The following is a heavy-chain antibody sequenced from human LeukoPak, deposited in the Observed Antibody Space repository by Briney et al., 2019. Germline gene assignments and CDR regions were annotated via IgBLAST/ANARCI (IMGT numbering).Heavy chain of an antibody. CDR3: TRDWAMASDY. J-gene: IGHJ4*02. CDR1: GFTFSSHW. Sequence: GGSLRLSCAASGFTFSSHWMHWVRHAPGKGLVWVSCVNGDGTSTTYADSVKGRFIISRDNARNTVYLQMNSLRAEDTALSYCTRDWAMASDYWGQGTLVTVSS. V-gene: IGHV3-74*01. D-gene: IGHD3-16*01. CDR2: VNGDGTST.